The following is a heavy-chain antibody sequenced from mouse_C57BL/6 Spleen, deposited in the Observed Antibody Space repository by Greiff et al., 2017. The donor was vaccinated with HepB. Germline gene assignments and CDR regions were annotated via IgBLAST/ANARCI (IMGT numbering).Heavy chain of an antibody. CDR3: VRVPLYYGNYGYAMDY. D-gene: IGHD2-1*01. V-gene: IGHV10-3*01. CDR2: IRSKSSNYAT. J-gene: IGHJ4*01. CDR1: GFTFNTYA. Sequence: EVMLVESGGGLVQPKGSLKLSCAASGFTFNTYAMHWVRQAPGKGLEWVARIRSKSSNYATYYADSVKDRFTISRDDSQSMLYLQMNNLKTEDTAMYYCVRVPLYYGNYGYAMDYWGQGTSVTVSS.